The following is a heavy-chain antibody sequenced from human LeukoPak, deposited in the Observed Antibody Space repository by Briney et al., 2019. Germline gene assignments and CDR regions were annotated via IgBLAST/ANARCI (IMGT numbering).Heavy chain of an antibody. D-gene: IGHD6-6*01. Sequence: SGKLSRKASAGTFTSYAISWVREAPGQGLEWMGRIIPILGIANYAQKFQGRVTITADKSTSTAYMELSSLRSEDTAVYYCASPSIAARPPYYYGMDVWGQGTTVTVSS. CDR2: IIPILGIA. J-gene: IGHJ6*02. CDR3: ASPSIAARPPYYYGMDV. V-gene: IGHV1-69*04. CDR1: AGTFTSYA.